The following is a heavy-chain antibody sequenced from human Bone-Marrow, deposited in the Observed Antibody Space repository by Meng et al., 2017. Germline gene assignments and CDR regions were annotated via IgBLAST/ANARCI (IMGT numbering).Heavy chain of an antibody. CDR1: GYTFTSYY. V-gene: IGHV1-46*01. D-gene: IGHD3-10*01. CDR2: INPSVGST. Sequence: ASVKVSCKASGYTFTSYYMHWVRQAPGQGLEWMGIINPSVGSTSYAQKFQGRVTMTRDTSTSTVYMELSSLRSEDTAVYYWARWGYYGSGRYWSFIYYYYGMDVWGQGTTVTVSS. CDR3: ARWGYYGSGRYWSFIYYYYGMDV. J-gene: IGHJ6*02.